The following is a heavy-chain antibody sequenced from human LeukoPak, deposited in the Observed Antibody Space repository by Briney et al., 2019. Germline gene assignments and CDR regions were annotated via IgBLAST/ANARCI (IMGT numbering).Heavy chain of an antibody. CDR2: IYTSGST. J-gene: IGHJ2*01. D-gene: IGHD1-7*01. Sequence: SETLSLTCTVSGGSISSYYWSWIRQPAGEGLEWIGRIYTSGSTNYSPSLKSRVTMSVDTSKNQFSLKLSSVTAADTAVYYCARDRYNWNYGTRYFDLWGRGTLVTVSS. CDR3: ARDRYNWNYGTRYFDL. V-gene: IGHV4-4*07. CDR1: GGSISSYY.